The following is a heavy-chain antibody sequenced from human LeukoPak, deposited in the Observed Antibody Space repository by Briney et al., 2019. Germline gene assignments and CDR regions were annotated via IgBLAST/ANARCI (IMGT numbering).Heavy chain of an antibody. CDR3: ARGEGEDAFDI. Sequence: GGSLRLSCAASGFTFSSYEMNWVRQAPGKGLEWVSYIGSSGSTIYYADSVRGRFTISRDNAKNSLYLQMNSLRAEDTAVYYCARGEGEDAFDIWGQGTMVTVSS. CDR1: GFTFSSYE. J-gene: IGHJ3*02. CDR2: IGSSGSTI. V-gene: IGHV3-48*03.